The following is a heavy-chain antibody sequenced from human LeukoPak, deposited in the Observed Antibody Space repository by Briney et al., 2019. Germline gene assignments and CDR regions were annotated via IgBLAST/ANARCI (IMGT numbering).Heavy chain of an antibody. CDR1: GLTFSSYD. CDR3: AKGLSAVTTRPDDTFDI. V-gene: IGHV3-23*01. CDR2: ISGSGDTT. D-gene: IGHD4-17*01. J-gene: IGHJ3*02. Sequence: GGSARLSCAASGLTFSSYDMTWFRQAPGKGLEWVSSISGSGDTTYYADSVRGRFTISRDNSKNTLYLQIHFLRADDTAVYYCAKGLSAVTTRPDDTFDIWGQGTMVIVSS.